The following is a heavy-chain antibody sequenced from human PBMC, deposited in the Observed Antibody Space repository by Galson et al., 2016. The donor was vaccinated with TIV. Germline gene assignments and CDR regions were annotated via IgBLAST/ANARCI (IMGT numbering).Heavy chain of an antibody. V-gene: IGHV3-11*04. CDR2: ISGSGTTT. CDR3: ATIAVPGTRVY. J-gene: IGHJ4*02. CDR1: GFTFSEYF. D-gene: IGHD6-19*01. Sequence: SLRLSCAASGFTFSEYFMIWIRQTPRKGLEWVSHISGSGTTTYYADSMRGRLIISRGNAKSSRYLQMSSLRVEDTAVYYCATIAVPGTRVYWGQGAQVTVSS.